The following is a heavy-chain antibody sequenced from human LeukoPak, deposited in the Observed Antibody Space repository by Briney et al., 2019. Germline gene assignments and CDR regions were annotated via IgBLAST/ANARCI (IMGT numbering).Heavy chain of an antibody. Sequence: GGSLRLSCAASGFTFSSYAMHWVRQAPGKGLEWVAVISYDGSNKYYADSVKGRFTISRDNSKNTLYLQMNSLRGDDTAVYYCAKDVGKWESLHFFDYWGQGTLVTVSS. CDR2: ISYDGSNK. V-gene: IGHV3-30-3*01. CDR3: AKDVGKWESLHFFDY. CDR1: GFTFSSYA. J-gene: IGHJ4*02. D-gene: IGHD1-26*01.